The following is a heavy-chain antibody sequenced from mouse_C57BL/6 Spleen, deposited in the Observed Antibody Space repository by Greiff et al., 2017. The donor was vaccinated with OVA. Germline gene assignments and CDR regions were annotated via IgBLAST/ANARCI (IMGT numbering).Heavy chain of an antibody. J-gene: IGHJ3*01. CDR1: GFTFTDYY. V-gene: IGHV7-3*01. Sequence: EVKLMESGGGLVQPGGSLSLSCAASGFTFTDYYMSWVRQPPGKALEWLGFIRNKANGYTTEYSASVKGRFTISRDNSQSILYLQMNALRAEDSATYYCASLGLRREFAYWGQGTLVTVSA. CDR3: ASLGLRREFAY. D-gene: IGHD2-4*01. CDR2: IRNKANGYTT.